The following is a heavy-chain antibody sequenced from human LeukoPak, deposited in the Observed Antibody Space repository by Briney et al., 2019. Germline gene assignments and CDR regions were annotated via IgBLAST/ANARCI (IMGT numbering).Heavy chain of an antibody. J-gene: IGHJ4*02. CDR3: AKDERNWNYNLASQTYD. Sequence: SETLSLTCTVSGGSISSSSYYWGWIRQPPGKGLEWIGSIFYSGSTYYNPSLKSRVTISVDTSKNQFSLTLSSVTAADTAVYYCAKDERNWNYNLASQTYDWGQGTLVTVSS. D-gene: IGHD1-7*01. V-gene: IGHV4-39*07. CDR2: IFYSGST. CDR1: GGSISSSSYY.